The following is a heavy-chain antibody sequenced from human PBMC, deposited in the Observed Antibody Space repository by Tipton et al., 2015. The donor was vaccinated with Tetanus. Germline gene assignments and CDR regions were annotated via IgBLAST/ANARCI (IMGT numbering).Heavy chain of an antibody. CDR1: GYIFNNYW. CDR2: IYPGDSDT. J-gene: IGHJ4*02. Sequence: QLVQSGREVKKPGESLKISCKGSGYIFNNYWIGWVRQKPGKGLEWMGIIYPGDSDTRYSPSFQGQVTISVDKSINTAYLQWSSLKASDPSMFYCARAHCTDGVCNFDFWGQGALVTVAS. CDR3: ARAHCTDGVCNFDF. V-gene: IGHV5-51*01. D-gene: IGHD2-8*01.